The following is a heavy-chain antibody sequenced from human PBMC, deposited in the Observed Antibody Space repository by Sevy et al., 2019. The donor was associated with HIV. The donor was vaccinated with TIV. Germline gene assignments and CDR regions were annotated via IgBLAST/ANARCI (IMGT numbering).Heavy chain of an antibody. V-gene: IGHV4-59*01. CDR2: IYYSGST. CDR3: ARDLAARPPYGMDV. Sequence: SQTLSLTCTVSGGSISSYYWSWIRQPPGKGLEWIGYIYYSGSTNYNPSLQSRVTISVDTSTNQFSLKLSSVTAADPAVYYCARDLAARPPYGMDVWGQGTTVTVSS. CDR1: GGSISSYY. J-gene: IGHJ6*02. D-gene: IGHD6-6*01.